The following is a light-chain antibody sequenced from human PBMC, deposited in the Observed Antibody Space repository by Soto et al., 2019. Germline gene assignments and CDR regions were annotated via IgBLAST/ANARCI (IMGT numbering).Light chain of an antibody. V-gene: IGKV3-20*01. CDR2: GAT. CDR3: QQYASSTWT. J-gene: IGKJ1*01. Sequence: EIVLTQSPGTLSLSPGERATLSCRASQSVSSSYLAWYQQKPGQAPRLLIYGATSRATGIPERFSGSGSGTDFTLTISRLEPEDFAVYYCQQYASSTWTFGQGTKVEIK. CDR1: QSVSSSY.